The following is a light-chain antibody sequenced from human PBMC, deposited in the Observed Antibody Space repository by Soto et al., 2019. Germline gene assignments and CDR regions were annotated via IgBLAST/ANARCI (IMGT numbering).Light chain of an antibody. CDR3: QQYGSSPYT. V-gene: IGKV3-20*01. J-gene: IGKJ2*01. Sequence: EIVLTQSPGTLCLSPGERATLSCRASQSVTSNYLAWYQQKPGQAPRLLIYSSSSRATGIPDRFSGSGSGTDFTLTISRLQPEDFAIYSCQQYGSSPYTFGQGTKLEIK. CDR1: QSVTSNY. CDR2: SSS.